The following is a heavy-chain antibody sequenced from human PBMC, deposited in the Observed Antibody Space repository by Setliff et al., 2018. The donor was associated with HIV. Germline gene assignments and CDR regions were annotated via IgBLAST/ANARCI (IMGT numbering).Heavy chain of an antibody. Sequence: SETLSLTCTVSGGSIISGSNYWSWIRQPAGEGLEWIGRIYTSGSTNYNPSLKSRVTMSVDTSKNQFSLNLNSVTAADTAVYYCVRGPHTSSWYGWYAFDIWGQGTMVTVSS. V-gene: IGHV4-61*02. D-gene: IGHD6-13*01. J-gene: IGHJ3*02. CDR2: IYTSGST. CDR3: VRGPHTSSWYGWYAFDI. CDR1: GGSIISGSNY.